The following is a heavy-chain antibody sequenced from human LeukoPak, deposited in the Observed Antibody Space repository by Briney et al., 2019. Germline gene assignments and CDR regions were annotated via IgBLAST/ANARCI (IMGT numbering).Heavy chain of an antibody. CDR3: ARPTLSSSSSWFDP. V-gene: IGHV3-30*04. D-gene: IGHD6-6*01. CDR2: ISYDGSNK. CDR1: GFTFSSYA. J-gene: IGHJ5*02. Sequence: PGGSLRLSCAASGFTFSSYAMHWVRQAPGKGLEWVAVISYDGSNKYYADSVKGRFTISRDNSKNTLYLQMNSLRAEDTAVYYCARPTLSSSSSWFDPWGQGTLVTVSS.